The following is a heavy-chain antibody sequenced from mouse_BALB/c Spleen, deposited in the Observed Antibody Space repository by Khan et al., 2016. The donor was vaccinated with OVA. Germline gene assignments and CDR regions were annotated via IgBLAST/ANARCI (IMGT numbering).Heavy chain of an antibody. CDR3: ARRGLRWDFDY. J-gene: IGHJ2*01. CDR2: INPSTGYT. D-gene: IGHD1-1*01. Sequence: QVQLKQSGAELAKPGASVKMSCKASGYTFINYWILWIKQRPGQGLEWIGYINPSTGYTEYNQNFKDKATLIADISSSTAYMQLSSLTSEDSAVNYCARRGLRWDFDYWGQGTTLTVSS. CDR1: GYTFINYW. V-gene: IGHV1-7*01.